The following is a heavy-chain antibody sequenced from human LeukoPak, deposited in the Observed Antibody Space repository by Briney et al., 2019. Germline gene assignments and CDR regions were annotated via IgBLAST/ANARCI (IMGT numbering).Heavy chain of an antibody. CDR1: GFTFSGSA. V-gene: IGHV3-73*01. Sequence: PGGSLRLSCAASGFTFSGSAMHWVRQASGKGLEWVGRIRSKANSYATAYAASVKGRFTISRDDSKNTAYLQMNSLKTEDTAVYYCTAPGRYSYQYYYYYMDVWGKGTTVTVSS. D-gene: IGHD5-18*01. CDR2: IRSKANSYAT. CDR3: TAPGRYSYQYYYYYMDV. J-gene: IGHJ6*03.